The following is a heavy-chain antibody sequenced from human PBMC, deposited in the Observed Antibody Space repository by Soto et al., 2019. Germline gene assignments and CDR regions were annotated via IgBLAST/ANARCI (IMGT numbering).Heavy chain of an antibody. CDR3: ASDGSGSYYQGFDY. J-gene: IGHJ4*02. V-gene: IGHV3-33*01. CDR2: IWYDGSNK. D-gene: IGHD3-10*01. CDR1: GFTFSSYG. Sequence: GGSLRLSCAASGFTFSSYGMHWVRQAPGKGLEWVAVIWYDGSNKYYADSVKGRFTISRDNSKNTLYLQMNSLRAEDTAVYYCASDGSGSYYQGFDYWGQGTLVTVSS.